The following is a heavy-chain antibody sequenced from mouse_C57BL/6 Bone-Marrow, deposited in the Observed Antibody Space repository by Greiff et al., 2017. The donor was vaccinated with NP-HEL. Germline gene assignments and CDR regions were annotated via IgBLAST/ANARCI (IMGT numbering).Heavy chain of an antibody. V-gene: IGHV1-26*01. CDR2: INPNNGGT. J-gene: IGHJ4*01. CDR1: GYTFTDYY. CDR3: ERGGDYGRGD. D-gene: IGHD1-1*01. Sequence: VQLQQSGPELVKPGASVKISCKASGYTFTDYYMNWVKQSHGKSLEWIGDINPNNGGTSYNQKFKGKATLTVDKSSSTAYMEHRSLTSEDSAVYYCERGGDYGRGDWGQGTSVTVSS.